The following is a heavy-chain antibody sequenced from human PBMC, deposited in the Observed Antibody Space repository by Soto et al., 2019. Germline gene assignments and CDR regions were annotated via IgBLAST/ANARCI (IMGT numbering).Heavy chain of an antibody. CDR2: IWYDGSNK. CDR1: GFTFSSYG. CDR3: ARARNDYDYVWGSYRNHDAFDI. Sequence: PGGSLRLSCAASGFTFSSYGMHLVRQAPGKGLEWVAVIWYDGSNKYYADSVKGRFTISRDNSKNTLYLQMNSLRAEDTAVYYCARARNDYDYVWGSYRNHDAFDIWGQGTMVTVSS. V-gene: IGHV3-33*01. D-gene: IGHD3-16*02. J-gene: IGHJ3*02.